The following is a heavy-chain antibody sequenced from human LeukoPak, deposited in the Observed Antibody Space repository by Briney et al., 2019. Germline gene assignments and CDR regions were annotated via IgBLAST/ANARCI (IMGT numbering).Heavy chain of an antibody. V-gene: IGHV3-7*01. CDR1: GFTFSSYW. J-gene: IGHJ4*02. CDR3: AREEGVLWFGELSNDY. Sequence: GGSLRLSCAASGFTFSSYWMSWVRQAPGKGLEWVANIKQDGSEKYYVDSVKGRFTISRDNAKNSLYLQMNSLRAEDTAVYYCAREEGVLWFGELSNDYWGQGTLVTVSS. D-gene: IGHD3-10*01. CDR2: IKQDGSEK.